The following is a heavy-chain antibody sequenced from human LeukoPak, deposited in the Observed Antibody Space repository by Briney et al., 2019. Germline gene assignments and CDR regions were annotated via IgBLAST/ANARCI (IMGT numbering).Heavy chain of an antibody. Sequence: SVKVSCKASGGTFSSYATSWVRQAPGQGLEWMGGIIPIFGTANYAQKFQGRVTITADESTSTAYMELSGLRSEDTAVYYCARSPPDFWSGYADYWGQGTLVTVSS. CDR1: GGTFSSYA. V-gene: IGHV1-69*01. J-gene: IGHJ4*02. D-gene: IGHD3-3*01. CDR3: ARSPPDFWSGYADY. CDR2: IIPIFGTA.